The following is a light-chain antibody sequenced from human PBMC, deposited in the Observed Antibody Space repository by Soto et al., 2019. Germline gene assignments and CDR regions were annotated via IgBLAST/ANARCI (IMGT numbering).Light chain of an antibody. V-gene: IGLV2-14*01. CDR2: EVS. J-gene: IGLJ3*02. CDR1: SSDVGDYNY. CDR3: SYYATSSTLEWV. Sequence: QSVLTQPASVSGSPGQSITISCTGASSDVGDYNYVSWYQHHPGKAPKLVIYEVSSRPSGVSGRFSGSKSGNTASLTISGLQAEEEADYYCSYYATSSTLEWVFGGGTKLTVL.